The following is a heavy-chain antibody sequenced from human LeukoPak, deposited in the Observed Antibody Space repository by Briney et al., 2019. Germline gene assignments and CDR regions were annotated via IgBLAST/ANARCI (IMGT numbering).Heavy chain of an antibody. CDR3: ARGVGSHYHYYGMDV. CDR2: IYYSGST. CDR1: GGSISSYY. V-gene: IGHV4-59*01. Sequence: SETLSLTCTVSGGSISSYYWSWIRQPPGKGLEWIGYIYYSGSTNYNPSLQSRVTISVDTSKNQFSLKLSSVTAADTAVYYCARGVGSHYHYYGMDVWGQGTTVTVSS. J-gene: IGHJ6*02. D-gene: IGHD6-25*01.